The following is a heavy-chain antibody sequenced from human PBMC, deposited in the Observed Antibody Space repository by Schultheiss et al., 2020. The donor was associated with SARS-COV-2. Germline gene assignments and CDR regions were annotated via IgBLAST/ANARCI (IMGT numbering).Heavy chain of an antibody. V-gene: IGHV4-34*01. CDR1: GGSFSGYY. D-gene: IGHD3-22*01. Sequence: SETLSLTCTVYGGSFSGYYWSWIRQPPGKGLEWIGEINHSGSTNYNPSLKSRVTISVDTSKNQFSLKLSSVTAADTAVYYCARENYYYDSSGDGAFDIWGQGTMVTVSS. J-gene: IGHJ3*02. CDR3: ARENYYYDSSGDGAFDI. CDR2: INHSGST.